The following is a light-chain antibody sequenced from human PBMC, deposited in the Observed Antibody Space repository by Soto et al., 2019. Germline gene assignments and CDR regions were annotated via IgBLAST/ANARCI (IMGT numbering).Light chain of an antibody. V-gene: IGLV2-14*01. CDR1: SSDVGANNY. CDR3: SSYLSSNVI. CDR2: DVN. J-gene: IGLJ2*01. Sequence: QSALTQPASVSGSPGQSITISCTGTSSDVGANNYVSWYQQHPGKAPRVMIYDVNNRPSGVSSRFSGSKSGNTASLTISGLQAEDEADYYCSSYLSSNVIFGGGTQLTVL.